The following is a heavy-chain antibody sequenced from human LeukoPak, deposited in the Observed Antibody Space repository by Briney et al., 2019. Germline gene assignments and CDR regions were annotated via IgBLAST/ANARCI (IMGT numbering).Heavy chain of an antibody. Sequence: PSETLSLTCAVSGGSFSAYYWTWIRQPPGKGLEWIGEIIHSGSSKYKSSLRSRRTISVDTSYKQFSLKLSSVTAADTAVYYGAPRGDIEHSYVCGKWFDPWGQGTRVTVSS. V-gene: IGHV4-34*12. CDR1: GGSFSAYY. CDR2: IIHSGSS. CDR3: APRGDIEHSYVCGKWFDP. J-gene: IGHJ5*02. D-gene: IGHD5-18*01.